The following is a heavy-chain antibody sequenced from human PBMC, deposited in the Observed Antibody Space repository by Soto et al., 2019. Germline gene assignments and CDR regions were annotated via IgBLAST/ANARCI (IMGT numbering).Heavy chain of an antibody. Sequence: QVQLVQSGAEVKKPGSSVKVSCKASGGTFSSYAISWVRQAPGQGLEWMGGIIPIFGTANYAQKFQGRVTITADESTSTAYMELSSLRSEDTAVYYCARSTGKPRVAAPNAYYFDYWGQGTLVTVSS. V-gene: IGHV1-69*01. CDR1: GGTFSSYA. J-gene: IGHJ4*02. D-gene: IGHD6-13*01. CDR3: ARSTGKPRVAAPNAYYFDY. CDR2: IIPIFGTA.